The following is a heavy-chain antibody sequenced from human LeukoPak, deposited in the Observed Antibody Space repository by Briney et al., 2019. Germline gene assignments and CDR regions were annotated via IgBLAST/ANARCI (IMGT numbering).Heavy chain of an antibody. V-gene: IGHV4-34*01. Sequence: KPPETLSLTCAVYGGSFSGYYWSWIRQPPGKGLEWIGEINHSGSTNYNPSLKSRVTISVDTSKNQFSLTLSSVTAADTAVYCCARGAGAGINYWGQRTLVTVSS. CDR1: GGSFSGYY. J-gene: IGHJ4*02. CDR2: INHSGST. CDR3: ARGAGAGINY. D-gene: IGHD6-19*01.